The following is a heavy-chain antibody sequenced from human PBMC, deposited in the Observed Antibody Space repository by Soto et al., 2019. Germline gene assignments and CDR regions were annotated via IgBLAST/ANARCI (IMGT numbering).Heavy chain of an antibody. CDR3: ARGSWRHQRAHGGWFDP. D-gene: IGHD3-16*01. CDR2: ISSDGTNK. CDR1: GFTFGSYA. V-gene: IGHV3-30-3*01. J-gene: IGHJ5*02. Sequence: QVQLVESGGGVVQPGRSLRLSCAASGFTFGSYAMHWVRQAPGKGLEWVAVISSDGTNKYHADSGVCRFTTSIENSKNTRYLQMNSLTPADTAGVSCARGSWRHQRAHGGWFDPWCQGTLVTVFS.